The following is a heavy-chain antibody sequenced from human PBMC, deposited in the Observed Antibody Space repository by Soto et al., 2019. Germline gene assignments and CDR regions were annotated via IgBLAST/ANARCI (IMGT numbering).Heavy chain of an antibody. CDR2: IVVGSGKT. D-gene: IGHD3-16*01. CDR3: AATFDSGSYDFGSHPW. Sequence: QKQLVQSGPEVKKPGTSVKVSCKASGFTFSSSAIQWVRQARGQPLAWIGWIVVGSGKTDYTHNIQTRVTITRDKSTNTADMELSGLRSEDTAVYYCAATFDSGSYDFGSHPWWCQGTLVTFSS. V-gene: IGHV1-58*02. J-gene: IGHJ4*02. CDR1: GFTFSSSA.